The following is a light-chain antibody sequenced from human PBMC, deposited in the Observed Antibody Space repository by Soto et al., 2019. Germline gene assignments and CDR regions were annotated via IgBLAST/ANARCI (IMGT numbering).Light chain of an antibody. CDR3: KQSCRIPWWT. V-gene: IGKV1-39*01. J-gene: IGKJ1*01. CDR2: AVS. CDR1: QSISSY. Sequence: DIQMTQYPSSLSASVGHRVTMTCRASQSISSYLNWYQQKPRRAPKLLIYAVSSLQSELLSRFSGNGSVTDITLANSSLQPEAFASYCCKQSCRIPWWTFGQGTTGQI.